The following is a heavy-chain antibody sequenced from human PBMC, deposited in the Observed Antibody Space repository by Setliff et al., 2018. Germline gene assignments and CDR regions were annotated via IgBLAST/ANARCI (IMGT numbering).Heavy chain of an antibody. CDR3: ARVDFTMLRGALGH. D-gene: IGHD3-10*01. CDR1: NGSVSTTSHY. Sequence: SETLSLTCTVSNGSVSTTSHYWGWVRQPPGKGLEWIGSVYYSGYTYYSPSLESRVAISVDTSKNQFSLKVNSVTAADTAVYYCARVDFTMLRGALGHWGQGTLVTVSS. CDR2: VYYSGYT. V-gene: IGHV4-39*07. J-gene: IGHJ1*01.